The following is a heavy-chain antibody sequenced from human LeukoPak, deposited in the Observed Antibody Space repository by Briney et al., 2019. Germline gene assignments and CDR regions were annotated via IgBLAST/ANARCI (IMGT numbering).Heavy chain of an antibody. J-gene: IGHJ6*02. D-gene: IGHD4-23*01. Sequence: SVKVSCKASGGTFSSFDISWVRQAPGQGLEWMGGFMTVLRTANYAQKFQGRATFTADESTSTGYMELTRLRSQDTAVYYCARDRRWDGGKPDTYGMDVWGQGTTVTVSS. V-gene: IGHV1-69*13. CDR2: FMTVLRTA. CDR1: GGTFSSFD. CDR3: ARDRRWDGGKPDTYGMDV.